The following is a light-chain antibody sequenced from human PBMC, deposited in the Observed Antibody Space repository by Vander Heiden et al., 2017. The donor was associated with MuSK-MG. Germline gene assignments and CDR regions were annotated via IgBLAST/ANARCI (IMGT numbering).Light chain of an antibody. CDR1: QSVSSY. Sequence: EIVLTQSPATLSLFPGERAVLSCRASQSVSSYLTWYQLKPGQPPRLLIYDVSKRATGVPARFSGSGSGTDFTLTIGSLEPEDFAVYYCQQRSDWPRTFGRGTKVDIK. J-gene: IGKJ1*01. CDR2: DVS. V-gene: IGKV3-11*01. CDR3: QQRSDWPRT.